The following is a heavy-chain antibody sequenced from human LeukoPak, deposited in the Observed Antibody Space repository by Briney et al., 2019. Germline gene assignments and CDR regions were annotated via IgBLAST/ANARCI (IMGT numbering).Heavy chain of an antibody. CDR3: ARDRGWSQTYGSGTYGLDY. Sequence: GGSLRLSCAASGFTVSTYTMSWVRQAPGKGLEWVSSTTTAGRYIYYADSVRGRFTISRDNAKNSLYLQMNTLRAEDTAVYYCARDRGWSQTYGSGTYGLDYWGQGTLVTVSS. J-gene: IGHJ4*02. V-gene: IGHV3-21*01. CDR2: TTTAGRYI. CDR1: GFTVSTYT. D-gene: IGHD3-10*01.